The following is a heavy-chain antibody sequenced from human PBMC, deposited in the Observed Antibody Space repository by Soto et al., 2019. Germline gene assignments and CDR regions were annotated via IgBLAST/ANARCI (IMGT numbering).Heavy chain of an antibody. V-gene: IGHV4-30-4*01. D-gene: IGHD3-9*01. J-gene: IGHJ6*02. CDR2: IYHSGST. CDR1: GGSISSGDYY. CDR3: ARDGYDILTASFLGMDV. Sequence: SETLSLTCTVSGGSISSGDYYWSWIRQPPGKGLEWIGYIYHSGSTYYNPSLKSRVTISVDTSKNQFSLKLSSVTAADTAVHYCARDGYDILTASFLGMDVWGQGTTVTAP.